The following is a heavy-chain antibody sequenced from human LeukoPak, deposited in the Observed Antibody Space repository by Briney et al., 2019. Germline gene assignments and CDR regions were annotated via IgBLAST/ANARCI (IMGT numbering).Heavy chain of an antibody. D-gene: IGHD3-22*01. Sequence: ASVKVSCKASGYTFTGYYMHWVRQAPGQGLEWMGWINPNSGGTNYAQKFQGRVTMTRDTSISTAYMELSRLRSDDTAVYYCARAGQDYYGSSGYWEANDYWGQGTLVTVSS. CDR3: ARAGQDYYGSSGYWEANDY. CDR1: GYTFTGYY. V-gene: IGHV1-2*02. CDR2: INPNSGGT. J-gene: IGHJ4*02.